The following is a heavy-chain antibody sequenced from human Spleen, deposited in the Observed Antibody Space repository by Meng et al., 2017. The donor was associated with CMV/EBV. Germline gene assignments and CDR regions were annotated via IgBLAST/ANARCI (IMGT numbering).Heavy chain of an antibody. D-gene: IGHD3-16*02. Sequence: ASGVNLSSSGMHWVRQAPGKGLEWVTFIRYDGRNKYYADSVKGRFTISRNNSKNTLYLQMNSLRAEDTGVYYCAKGGIIAGWWFDPWGQGTLVTVSS. J-gene: IGHJ5*02. CDR2: IRYDGRNK. V-gene: IGHV3-30*02. CDR1: GVNLSSSG. CDR3: AKGGIIAGWWFDP.